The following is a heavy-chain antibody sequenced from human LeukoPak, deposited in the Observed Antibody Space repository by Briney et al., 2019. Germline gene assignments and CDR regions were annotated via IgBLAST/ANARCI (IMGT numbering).Heavy chain of an antibody. CDR2: IIPIFGTA. V-gene: IGHV1-69*13. CDR1: GGTFSSYA. J-gene: IGHJ6*02. Sequence: SVKVSCKASGGTFSSYAISWVRQAPGQGLEWMGGIIPIFGTANCAQKFQGRVTITADESTSTAYMELSSLRSEDTAVYYCARDQFSRVVQLWLGRMDVWGQGTTVTVSS. CDR3: ARDQFSRVVQLWLGRMDV. D-gene: IGHD5-18*01.